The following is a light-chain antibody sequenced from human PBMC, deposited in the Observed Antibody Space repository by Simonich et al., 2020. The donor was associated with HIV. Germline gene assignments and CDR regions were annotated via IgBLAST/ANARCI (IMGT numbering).Light chain of an antibody. Sequence: DIQMTQSPSSLSASVGDRVTNTCQARQDISNYLNWYQQKPGKAPKLLIYVASNLEAGVPSRFSGSGSGTDFTFTISSLQPEDIATYYCQQYDNLPWTFGQGTKVEIK. V-gene: IGKV1-33*01. CDR2: VAS. CDR3: QQYDNLPWT. J-gene: IGKJ1*01. CDR1: QDISNY.